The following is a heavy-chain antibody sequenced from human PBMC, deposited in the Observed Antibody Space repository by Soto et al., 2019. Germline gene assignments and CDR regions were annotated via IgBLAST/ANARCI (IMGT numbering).Heavy chain of an antibody. D-gene: IGHD1-26*01. Sequence: QVQLQQWGAGLLKPSETLSLTCAVYGGSFRGYYWSWIRQPPGKGLEWIGEINHRGSANYNPSVKSRVTISVDTSKTRFSLKLNSVPAADTAMYYCARGSRVKIPAATGRDYYYHGLDVWAQGTAVTVSS. CDR3: ARGSRVKIPAATGRDYYYHGLDV. J-gene: IGHJ6*02. CDR2: INHRGSA. CDR1: GGSFRGYY. V-gene: IGHV4-34*01.